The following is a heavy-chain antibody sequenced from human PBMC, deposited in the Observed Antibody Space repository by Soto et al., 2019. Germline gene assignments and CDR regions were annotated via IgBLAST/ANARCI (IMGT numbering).Heavy chain of an antibody. J-gene: IGHJ4*02. V-gene: IGHV1-18*01. D-gene: IGHD2-2*01. CDR1: GYTFTTFG. CDR3: AKEYCDSSRCFLPDY. CDR2: IDPKNGNT. Sequence: EASVKVSCKASGYTFTTFGISWVRQAPGQGLEWMGWIDPKNGNTKDAQKFQGRVTMTTDTSTSTAYMELRSLRSDDTAVYYCAKEYCDSSRCFLPDYWGQGALVTVSS.